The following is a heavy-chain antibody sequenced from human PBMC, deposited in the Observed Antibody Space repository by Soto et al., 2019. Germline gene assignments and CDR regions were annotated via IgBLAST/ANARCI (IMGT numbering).Heavy chain of an antibody. CDR1: GFTFSSYG. CDR3: AKDRVGYDILTGYYPEGMDV. Sequence: PGGSLRLSCAASGFTFSSYGMHWVRQAPGKGLEWVAVISYDGSNKYYADSVKGRFTISRDNSKNTLYLQMNSLRAEDTAVYYCAKDRVGYDILTGYYPEGMDVRGQGTTVTVSS. J-gene: IGHJ6*02. D-gene: IGHD3-9*01. CDR2: ISYDGSNK. V-gene: IGHV3-30*18.